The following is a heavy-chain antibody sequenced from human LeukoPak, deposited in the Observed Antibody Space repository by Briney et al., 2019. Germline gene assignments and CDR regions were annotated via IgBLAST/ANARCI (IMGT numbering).Heavy chain of an antibody. V-gene: IGHV3-7*01. D-gene: IGHD3-10*01. CDR1: GFTFSNYW. Sequence: GGSLRLSCAVSGFTFSNYWMTWVRQAPGKGLEWVANIKQDGSEKYYVDSVKGRFTISRDNAKSSLYLQMNSLRAEDTAVYYCGVVRGVIRIWGQGTLVTVSS. CDR2: IKQDGSEK. CDR3: GVVRGVIRI. J-gene: IGHJ4*02.